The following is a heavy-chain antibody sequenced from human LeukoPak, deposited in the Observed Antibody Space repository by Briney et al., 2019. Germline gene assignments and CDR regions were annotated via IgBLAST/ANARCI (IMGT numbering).Heavy chain of an antibody. J-gene: IGHJ4*02. D-gene: IGHD2-15*01. CDR2: IIPIFGTA. CDR3: AREEVVVVAATID. V-gene: IGHV1-69*13. Sequence: GASVKVSCKASGYTFTSYGISWVRQAPGQGLEWMGGIIPIFGTANYAQRFQGRVTITADESTSTAYMELSSLRSEDTAVYYCAREEVVVVAATIDWGQGTLVTVSS. CDR1: GYTFTSYG.